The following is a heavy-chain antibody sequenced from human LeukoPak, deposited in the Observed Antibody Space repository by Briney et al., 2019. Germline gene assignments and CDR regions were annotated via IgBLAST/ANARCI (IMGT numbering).Heavy chain of an antibody. D-gene: IGHD3-22*01. Sequence: QTGGSLRLSCAASGFTFSSYWMSWVRQAPGKGLEWVANIKQDGSEKYYVDSVKGRFTISRDNAKNSLYLQMNSLRAEDTPVYYCATSSQYYYDSSGYYFLYWGQGTLVTVSS. CDR2: IKQDGSEK. CDR1: GFTFSSYW. CDR3: ATSSQYYYDSSGYYFLY. V-gene: IGHV3-7*01. J-gene: IGHJ4*02.